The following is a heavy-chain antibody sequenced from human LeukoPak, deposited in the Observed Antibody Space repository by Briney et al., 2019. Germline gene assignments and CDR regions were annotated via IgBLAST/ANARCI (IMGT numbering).Heavy chain of an antibody. CDR1: GFTFSSYA. Sequence: PGGSLRLSCAASGFTFSSYAMSWVRQAPGKGLEWVSTISGSGGSTYYADFVKGRFTISRDNSNNTLFLQVNSLRAEDTAVYYCAKDSSWGGIAVAVHFDYWGQGTLVTVSS. CDR2: ISGSGGST. CDR3: AKDSSWGGIAVAVHFDY. V-gene: IGHV3-23*01. J-gene: IGHJ4*02. D-gene: IGHD6-19*01.